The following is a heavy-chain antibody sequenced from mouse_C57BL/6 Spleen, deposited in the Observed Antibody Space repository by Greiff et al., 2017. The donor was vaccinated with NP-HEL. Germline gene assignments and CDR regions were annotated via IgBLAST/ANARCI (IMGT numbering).Heavy chain of an antibody. CDR2: ISSGGDYT. V-gene: IGHV5-9-1*02. CDR1: GFTFSSYA. Sequence: EVKLMESGEGLVKPGGSLKLSCAASGFTFSSYAMSWVRQTPEKRLEWVAYISSGGDYTSYTDTVKGRFTISRDHSRNTLYLQLSSLKSEDSAMFYSTRGDYSYGYWGQGTLVTVSA. J-gene: IGHJ3*01. D-gene: IGHD1-1*01. CDR3: TRGDYSYGY.